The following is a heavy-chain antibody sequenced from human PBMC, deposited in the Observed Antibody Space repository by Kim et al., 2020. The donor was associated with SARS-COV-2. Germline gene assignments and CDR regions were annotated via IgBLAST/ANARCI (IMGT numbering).Heavy chain of an antibody. CDR3: ARDSWSSGWYYGMDV. D-gene: IGHD6-19*01. V-gene: IGHV1-18*01. CDR1: GYTFTSYG. J-gene: IGHJ6*02. CDR2: ISAYNGNT. Sequence: ASVKVSCKASGYTFTSYGISWVRQAPGQGLEWMGWISAYNGNTNYAQKLQGRVTMTTDTSTSTAYMELRSLRSDDTAVYYCARDSWSSGWYYGMDVWGQGTTVTVSS.